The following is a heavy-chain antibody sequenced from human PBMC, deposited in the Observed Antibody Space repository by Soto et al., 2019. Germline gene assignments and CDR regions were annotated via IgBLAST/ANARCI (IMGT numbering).Heavy chain of an antibody. D-gene: IGHD6-13*01. V-gene: IGHV4-34*01. J-gene: IGHJ4*02. CDR1: GESFSGYY. Sequence: SETLTLTCAVYGESFSGYYWCWIRQPPGKGLEWIAEIHDSGSNNYYRSLKSRHIISVDTSRHQFALKLSSVTVSDTPVYCCVIGVRRPRSWYSDYRGQGSLFT. CDR2: IHDSGSN. CDR3: VIGVRRPRSWYSDY.